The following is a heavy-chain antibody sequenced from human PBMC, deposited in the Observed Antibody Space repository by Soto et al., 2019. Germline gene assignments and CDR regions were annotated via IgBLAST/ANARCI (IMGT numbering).Heavy chain of an antibody. CDR3: AREMPSTAAAYFYYGLNV. CDR1: GSTFTSYY. CDR2: IVPVFPSV. J-gene: IGHJ6*02. V-gene: IGHV1-69*13. Sequence: SVKVSCKASGSTFTSYYMHWVRQAPGQGLEWLGTIVPVFPSVYYAPRFQGRLTITADGSTDTVYMMLTSLKSEDTAVYYCAREMPSTAAAYFYYGLNVWGQGTSVTVSS. D-gene: IGHD6-13*01.